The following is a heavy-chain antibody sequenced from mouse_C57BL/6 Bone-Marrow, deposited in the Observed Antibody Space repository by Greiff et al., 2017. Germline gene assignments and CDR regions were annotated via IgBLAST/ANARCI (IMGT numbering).Heavy chain of an antibody. Sequence: EVKLMESGGGLVKPGGSLQLSCAASGFTFSSYAMSWVRQTPEKRLEWVATISDGGSYTYYPDNVKGRFTISRDNAKNNLYLQMSHLKSEDTAMYYCATHYYGSFDYWGQGTTLTVSS. D-gene: IGHD1-1*01. V-gene: IGHV5-4*03. J-gene: IGHJ2*01. CDR2: ISDGGSYT. CDR3: ATHYYGSFDY. CDR1: GFTFSSYA.